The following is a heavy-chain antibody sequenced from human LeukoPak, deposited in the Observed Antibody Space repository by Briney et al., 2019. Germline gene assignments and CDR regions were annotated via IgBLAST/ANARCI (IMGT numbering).Heavy chain of an antibody. Sequence: SETLSLTCTVSDYSISNGYYWGWIRQPPGKGLGWIGSIYYSGRTYYNPSLKTRVTISKDTSKNQFSLKLSSVTAADTAVYYCARAYVIAAVASDYWGQGTLVTVSS. J-gene: IGHJ4*02. CDR2: IYYSGRT. CDR3: ARAYVIAAVASDY. CDR1: DYSISNGYY. V-gene: IGHV4-38-2*02. D-gene: IGHD6-13*01.